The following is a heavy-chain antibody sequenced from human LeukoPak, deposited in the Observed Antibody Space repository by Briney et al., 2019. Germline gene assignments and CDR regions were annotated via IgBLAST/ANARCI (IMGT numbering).Heavy chain of an antibody. J-gene: IGHJ4*02. Sequence: PGGSLRLSCAASGFTFSSYAMRWVRQAPRKGLEWVSGISGSGGSTHYADSVKGRFTISRDNSKNTLYLQMNSLRAEDTAVYYCAKGEGYSYGLQDYWGQGTLVTVSS. CDR2: ISGSGGST. D-gene: IGHD5-18*01. CDR1: GFTFSSYA. V-gene: IGHV3-23*01. CDR3: AKGEGYSYGLQDY.